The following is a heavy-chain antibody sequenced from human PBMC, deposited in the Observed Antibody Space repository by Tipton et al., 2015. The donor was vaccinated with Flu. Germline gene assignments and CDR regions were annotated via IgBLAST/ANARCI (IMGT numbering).Heavy chain of an antibody. CDR2: INHSGST. CDR3: ARLVVAGFLRDY. CDR1: GGSFSGYY. J-gene: IGHJ4*02. V-gene: IGHV4-34*01. Sequence: TLSLTCAVYGGSFSGYYWSWIRQPPGKGLEWIGEINHSGSTNYNPSLKSRVTISVDTSKNQFSLKLSSVTAADTAVYYCARLVVAGFLRDYWGQGTLVTVSS. D-gene: IGHD6-19*01.